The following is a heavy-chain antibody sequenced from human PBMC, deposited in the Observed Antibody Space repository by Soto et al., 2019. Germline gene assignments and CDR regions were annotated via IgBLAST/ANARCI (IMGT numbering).Heavy chain of an antibody. J-gene: IGHJ4*02. CDR3: AKEDTAMVYFDY. Sequence: QVQLVESGGGVVQPGRSLRLSCAASGFTFSSYGMHWVRQAPGKGLEWVAVISYDGSNKYYADSVKGRFTISRDNSKNTLYLQMNSLRAADTAVYYCAKEDTAMVYFDYWGQGTLVTVSS. D-gene: IGHD5-18*01. V-gene: IGHV3-30*18. CDR1: GFTFSSYG. CDR2: ISYDGSNK.